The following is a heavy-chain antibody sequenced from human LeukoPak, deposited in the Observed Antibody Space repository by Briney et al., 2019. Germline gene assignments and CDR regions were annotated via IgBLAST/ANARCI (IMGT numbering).Heavy chain of an antibody. CDR1: GFTFSSYW. CDR2: INSDGSTT. J-gene: IGHJ4*02. Sequence: RGSLRLSCAASGFTFSSYWMHWVRQAPGKGLVWVSRINSDGSTTTYADSVKGRFTISRDNAKNTLYLQMNSLRAEDTAVYYCARDLAVAGTSFDYWGQGTLVTVSS. D-gene: IGHD6-13*01. CDR3: ARDLAVAGTSFDY. V-gene: IGHV3-74*01.